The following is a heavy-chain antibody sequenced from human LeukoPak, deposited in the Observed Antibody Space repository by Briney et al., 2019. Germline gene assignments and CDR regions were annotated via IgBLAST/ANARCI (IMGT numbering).Heavy chain of an antibody. D-gene: IGHD3-9*01. CDR3: AKDRVRQTGTFDY. CDR1: GYTFTSYD. CDR2: MNPNSGNT. V-gene: IGHV1-8*03. J-gene: IGHJ4*02. Sequence: ASVKVSCKASGYTFTSYDINWVRRATGQGLEWMGWMNPNSGNTGYAQKFQGRVTITRNTSISTAYMELSSLRSEDTAVYYCAKDRVRQTGTFDYWGQGTLVTVSS.